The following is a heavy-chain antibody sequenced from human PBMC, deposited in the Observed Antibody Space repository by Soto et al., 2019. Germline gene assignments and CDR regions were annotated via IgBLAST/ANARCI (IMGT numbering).Heavy chain of an antibody. CDR3: ARDPLWGTAMVLWYFDL. Sequence: PGGSLRLSCAVSGFTFSDHYMDWVRQAPGKGLEWVAVISYDGSNKYYADSVKGRFTISRDNSKNTLYLQMNSLRAEDTAVYYCARDPLWGTAMVLWYFDLWGRGTLVTVSS. J-gene: IGHJ2*01. CDR1: GFTFSDHY. D-gene: IGHD5-18*01. CDR2: ISYDGSNK. V-gene: IGHV3-30-3*01.